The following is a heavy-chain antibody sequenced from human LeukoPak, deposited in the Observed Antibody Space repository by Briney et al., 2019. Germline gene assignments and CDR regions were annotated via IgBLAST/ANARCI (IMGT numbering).Heavy chain of an antibody. J-gene: IGHJ4*02. D-gene: IGHD1-26*01. CDR2: IIPIFGTA. CDR3: ARERHSGSYSYFGY. Sequence: SVKVSCKASGGTFSSYAISWVRQAPGQGLEWMGGIIPIFGTANYAQKFQGRVTITTDESTSTAYMELSSLRSEDTAVYYCARERHSGSYSYFGYWGQGTLVTVSS. V-gene: IGHV1-69*05. CDR1: GGTFSSYA.